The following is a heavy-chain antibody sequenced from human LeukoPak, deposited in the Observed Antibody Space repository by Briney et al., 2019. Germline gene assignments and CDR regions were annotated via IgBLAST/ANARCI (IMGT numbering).Heavy chain of an antibody. CDR3: ARFGYSGWNLEN. CDR1: GFSFRDFW. V-gene: IGHV3-7*02. Sequence: GGSLRLSCAASGFSFRDFWTTWVRQAPGKGLEWVATINKGGGVKYYVDSVKGRFTISRDDTESALYVQMNSLRDEDTAVYYCARFGYSGWNLENWGQGTLVTVSS. J-gene: IGHJ4*02. D-gene: IGHD5-12*01. CDR2: INKGGGVK.